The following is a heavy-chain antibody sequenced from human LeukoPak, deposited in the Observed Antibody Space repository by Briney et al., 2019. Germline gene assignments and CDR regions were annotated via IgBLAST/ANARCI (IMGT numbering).Heavy chain of an antibody. CDR3: AGLRYCSGSSCPRHY. Sequence: PGGSLRLSCAASGFTFSSYSMNWVRQAPGKGLEWVSSISSSSSYIYYADSVKGRFTISRDNAKNSLYLQMNSLRAEDTAVYYCAGLRYCSGSSCPRHYWGQGTLVTVSS. J-gene: IGHJ4*02. D-gene: IGHD2-15*01. V-gene: IGHV3-21*01. CDR2: ISSSSSYI. CDR1: GFTFSSYS.